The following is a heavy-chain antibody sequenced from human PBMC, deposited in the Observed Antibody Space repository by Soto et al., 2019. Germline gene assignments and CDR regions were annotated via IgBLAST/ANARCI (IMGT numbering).Heavy chain of an antibody. CDR3: AKDYVWCYQLLGYDY. J-gene: IGHJ4*02. D-gene: IGHD2-2*01. CDR1: GFTFSSYA. CDR2: ISGSGGST. Sequence: PGGSLRLSCAASGFTFSSYAMSWVRQAPGKGLEWGSAISGSGGSTYYADSVKGRFTISRDNSKNTLYLQMNRLRAEDTAVYYCAKDYVWCYQLLGYDYWGQGNLVTVS. V-gene: IGHV3-23*01.